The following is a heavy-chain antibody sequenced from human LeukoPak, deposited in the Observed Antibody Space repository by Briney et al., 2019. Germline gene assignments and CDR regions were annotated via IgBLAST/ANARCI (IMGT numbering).Heavy chain of an antibody. Sequence: SVKVSCKASGGTFSSYAISWVRQAPGQGLEWMGGIIPIFGTANYAQKFQGSVTITTDESTSTAYMELSSLRSEDTAVYYCARTEVVVPLDPEYFQHWGQGTLVTVSS. CDR1: GGTFSSYA. D-gene: IGHD2-2*01. CDR2: IIPIFGTA. CDR3: ARTEVVVPLDPEYFQH. V-gene: IGHV1-69*05. J-gene: IGHJ1*01.